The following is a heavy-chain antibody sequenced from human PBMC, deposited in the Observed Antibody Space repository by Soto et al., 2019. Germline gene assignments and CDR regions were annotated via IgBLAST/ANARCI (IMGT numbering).Heavy chain of an antibody. CDR2: ISYDGSNK. D-gene: IGHD3-16*02. J-gene: IGHJ4*02. V-gene: IGHV3-30-3*01. Sequence: GGSLRLSCAASGFTFSSYAMHWVRQAPGKGLEWVAVISYDGSNKYYADSVKGRFTISRDNSKNTLYLQMNSLRAEDTAVYYCARDSRYDYVWGSYPPGYWGQGTLVTVSS. CDR1: GFTFSSYA. CDR3: ARDSRYDYVWGSYPPGY.